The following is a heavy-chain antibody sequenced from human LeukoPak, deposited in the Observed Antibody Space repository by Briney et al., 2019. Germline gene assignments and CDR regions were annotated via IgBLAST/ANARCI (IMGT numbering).Heavy chain of an antibody. J-gene: IGHJ4*02. CDR2: ISSSSYI. V-gene: IGHV3-21*01. CDR3: ARRTYYYDSSGYYYFDY. CDR1: GFTFSSYS. Sequence: PGGSLRLSCEASGFTFSSYSMNWVRQAPGKGLEWVSSISSSSYIYYADSVKGRFTISRDNAKNSLYLQMNSLRAEDTAVYYCARRTYYYDSSGYYYFDYWGQGTLVTVSS. D-gene: IGHD3-22*01.